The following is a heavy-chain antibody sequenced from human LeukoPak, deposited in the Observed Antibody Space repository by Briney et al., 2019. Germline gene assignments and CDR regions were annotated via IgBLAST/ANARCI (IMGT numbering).Heavy chain of an antibody. D-gene: IGHD2/OR15-2a*01. CDR1: GSSISSGYY. Sequence: SETLSLTCAVSGSSISSGYYWGWIRQSPGKGLEWIGSVYHSGSTYYNPSLKSRVTISIDTSKSQFSLNLSSVTAADTAVYYCARVIGSMTNDCWGRGTLVTVSS. V-gene: IGHV4-38-2*01. CDR3: ARVIGSMTNDC. CDR2: VYHSGST. J-gene: IGHJ4*02.